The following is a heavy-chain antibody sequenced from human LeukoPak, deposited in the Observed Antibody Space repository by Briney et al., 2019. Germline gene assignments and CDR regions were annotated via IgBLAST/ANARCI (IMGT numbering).Heavy chain of an antibody. V-gene: IGHV3-9*01. CDR2: ISWNSGSI. CDR3: AKDRSEWELTQLDY. J-gene: IGHJ4*02. D-gene: IGHD1-26*01. Sequence: GRSLRLSCAASGFTFDDYAMHWVRQAPGKGLEWVSGISWNSGSIGYADSVKGRFTISRDNAKNSLYLQMNSLRAEDTALYYCAKDRSEWELTQLDYWGQGTLVTVSS. CDR1: GFTFDDYA.